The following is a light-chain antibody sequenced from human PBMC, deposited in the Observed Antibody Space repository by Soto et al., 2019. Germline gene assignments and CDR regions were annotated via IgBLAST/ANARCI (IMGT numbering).Light chain of an antibody. V-gene: IGKV3-20*01. CDR3: QQYGSSPTGLT. Sequence: EIVLTQSPGTLSLSPGERATLSCRASQSVSSTYLAWYQQKPGQAPRLLIYGASSRATGIPDRFSGSGSGTDFTLTIRRLEPEDFAVYYCQQYGSSPTGLTFGGGTKVEIK. CDR1: QSVSSTY. CDR2: GAS. J-gene: IGKJ4*01.